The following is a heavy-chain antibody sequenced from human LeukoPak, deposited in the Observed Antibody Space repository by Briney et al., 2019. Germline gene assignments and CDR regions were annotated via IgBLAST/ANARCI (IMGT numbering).Heavy chain of an antibody. D-gene: IGHD3-16*02. Sequence: GGSLRLSCVASGFTFSDYAMSWVRQAPGKGLEWVSGISDSGGSTYYADSVKGRCTISRDNSKNTVSLQMNNLRAEDTAVYFCARHDSFIPYWGQGTLVTVAS. CDR3: ARHDSFIPY. CDR1: GFTFSDYA. V-gene: IGHV3-23*01. CDR2: ISDSGGST. J-gene: IGHJ4*02.